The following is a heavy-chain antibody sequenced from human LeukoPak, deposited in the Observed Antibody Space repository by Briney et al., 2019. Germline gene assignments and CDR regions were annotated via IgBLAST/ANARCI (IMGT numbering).Heavy chain of an antibody. D-gene: IGHD5-12*01. CDR3: ARGGGKWLRSSYLFDY. Sequence: ASVKVSCKASGYTFTSYDINWVRQATGQGLEWMGSMNPNSGNTGYAQKFQGRVTMTRNTSISTAYMELSSLRSEDTAVYYCARGGGKWLRSSYLFDYWGQGTLVTVSS. V-gene: IGHV1-8*01. CDR1: GYTFTSYD. CDR2: MNPNSGNT. J-gene: IGHJ4*02.